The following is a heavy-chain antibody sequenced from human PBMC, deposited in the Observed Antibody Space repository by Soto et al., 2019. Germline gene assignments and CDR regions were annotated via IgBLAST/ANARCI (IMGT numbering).Heavy chain of an antibody. J-gene: IGHJ5*02. V-gene: IGHV4-59*01. CDR2: IYYSGST. Sequence: SETLSLTCTVSGGSISSYYWSWIRQPPGKGLEWIGYIYYSGSTNYNPSLKSRVTISVDTSKNQFSLKLSSVTAADTAVYYCARDRDSGSLMMAFDPWGQGTLV. CDR3: ARDRDSGSLMMAFDP. D-gene: IGHD6-6*01. CDR1: GGSISSYY.